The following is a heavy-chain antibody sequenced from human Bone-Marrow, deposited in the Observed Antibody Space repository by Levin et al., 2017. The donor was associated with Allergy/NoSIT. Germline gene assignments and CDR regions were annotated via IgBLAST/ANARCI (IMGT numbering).Heavy chain of an antibody. D-gene: IGHD2-2*01. CDR3: ARWLVVPAATHLLYYYYGMDV. Sequence: LSLTCAASVFTFSDYYMSWIRQAPGKGLEWVSYISSSGSTIYYADSVKGRFTISRDNAKNSLYLQMNSLRAEDTAVYYCARWLVVPAATHLLYYYYGMDVWGQGTTVTVSS. CDR1: VFTFSDYY. CDR2: ISSSGSTI. J-gene: IGHJ6*02. V-gene: IGHV3-11*01.